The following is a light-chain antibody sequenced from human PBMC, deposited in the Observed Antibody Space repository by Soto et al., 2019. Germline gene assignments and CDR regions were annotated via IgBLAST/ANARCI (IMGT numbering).Light chain of an antibody. Sequence: QSALTQPATVSGSPGQSITISCTGTSSDIGTYDYVSWYQHHPDKAPKVMIYDVSKRPSGLSNRFSGSKSGNTASLTISGIQAEDEADYYCMSYTTTTSWVFGGGTKLTVL. J-gene: IGLJ3*02. V-gene: IGLV2-14*03. CDR1: SSDIGTYDY. CDR3: MSYTTTTSWV. CDR2: DVS.